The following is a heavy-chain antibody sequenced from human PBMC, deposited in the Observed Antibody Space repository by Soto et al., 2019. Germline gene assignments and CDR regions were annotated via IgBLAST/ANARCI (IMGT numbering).Heavy chain of an antibody. CDR3: GRLAYSNFLGGLDS. V-gene: IGHV3-33*01. Sequence: QGQLVESGGGVVQPGGSLRLSCAASGLIFSAYGIHWVRQAPGKGLEWVAIVWNDGINKYYADSVKGRFTISRDNFKNTVDLQMNSLRVEDTAVYYCGRLAYSNFLGGLDSWGQGTLVTASS. J-gene: IGHJ5*01. D-gene: IGHD1-26*01. CDR2: VWNDGINK. CDR1: GLIFSAYG.